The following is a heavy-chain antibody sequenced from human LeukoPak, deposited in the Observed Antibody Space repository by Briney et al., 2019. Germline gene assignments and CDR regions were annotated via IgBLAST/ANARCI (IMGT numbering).Heavy chain of an antibody. V-gene: IGHV4-59*12. CDR3: AREDLKDYGDSYY. CDR2: IYYSGST. CDR1: GGSISSYY. D-gene: IGHD4-17*01. Sequence: SETLSLTCTVSGGSISSYYWSWIQQPPGKGLEWIGYIYYSGSTNYNPSLKSRVTISVDTSKNQFSLKLSSVTAADTAVYYCAREDLKDYGDSYYWGQGTLVTVSS. J-gene: IGHJ4*02.